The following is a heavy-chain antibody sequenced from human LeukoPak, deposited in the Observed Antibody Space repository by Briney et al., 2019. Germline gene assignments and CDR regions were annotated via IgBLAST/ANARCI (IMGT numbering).Heavy chain of an antibody. Sequence: AGGSLRLSCAASGFTFSSYAMSWVRQAPGKGLEWVSAISGSGGSTYYADSVKGRFTISRDNSKNTLYLQMNSLRAEDTAVYYCARGATYAYYFDYWGQGILVTVSS. D-gene: IGHD4-17*01. CDR1: GFTFSSYA. CDR2: ISGSGGST. V-gene: IGHV3-23*01. J-gene: IGHJ4*02. CDR3: ARGATYAYYFDY.